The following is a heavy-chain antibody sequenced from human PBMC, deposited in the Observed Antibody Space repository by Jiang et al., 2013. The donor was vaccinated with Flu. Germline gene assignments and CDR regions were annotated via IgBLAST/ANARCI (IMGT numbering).Heavy chain of an antibody. D-gene: IGHD2-21*02. Sequence: EWIGIIYPSDSDTRYSLSFQGQVTISADKSISTAYLQWSSLKASDTALYYCARQARSVTTIPEIFFDPWGQGTLVTVSS. CDR3: ARQARSVTTIPEIFFDP. J-gene: IGHJ5*02. V-gene: IGHV5-51*01. CDR2: IYPSDSDT.